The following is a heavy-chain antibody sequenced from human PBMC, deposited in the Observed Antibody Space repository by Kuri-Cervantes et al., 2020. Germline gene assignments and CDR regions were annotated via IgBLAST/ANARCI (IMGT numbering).Heavy chain of an antibody. J-gene: IGHJ4*02. D-gene: IGHD4-17*01. Sequence: GGSLRLSCAASGFTFSSYSMNWVRQAPGKGLEWVAVISYDGSNKYYADSVKGRFTISRDNSKNTLYLQMNSLRAEDTAVYYCARDNLDYENYYFDYWGQGTLVTVSS. CDR2: ISYDGSNK. V-gene: IGHV3-30*03. CDR3: ARDNLDYENYYFDY. CDR1: GFTFSSYS.